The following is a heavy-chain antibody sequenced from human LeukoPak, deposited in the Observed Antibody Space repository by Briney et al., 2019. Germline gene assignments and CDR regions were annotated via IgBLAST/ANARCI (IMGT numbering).Heavy chain of an antibody. CDR2: ISGSGGST. CDR3: ASDPHWGVALYYFDY. D-gene: IGHD3-10*01. Sequence: GGSLRLSCAASGFTFSSYAMSWVRQAPGKGLEWVSAISGSGGSTYYADSVKGRFTISRENSKNTLYLQMNSLRAEDTAVYYCASDPHWGVALYYFDYWGKGTLVTVSS. CDR1: GFTFSSYA. V-gene: IGHV3-23*01. J-gene: IGHJ4*02.